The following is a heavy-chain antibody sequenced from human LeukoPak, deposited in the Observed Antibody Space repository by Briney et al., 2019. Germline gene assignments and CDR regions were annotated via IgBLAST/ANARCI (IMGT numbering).Heavy chain of an antibody. CDR2: INSDGSEG. CDR3: ARSSYSSSSSV. D-gene: IGHD6-6*01. CDR1: GFTFSGFW. J-gene: IGHJ3*01. V-gene: IGHV3-7*03. Sequence: GGSLRLSCAVSGFTFSGFWMSWSRQAPGKGLQWVASINSDGSEGYYADVVKGRFTISRDNAKNSLYLQINSLRAEDTAVYYCARSSYSSSSSVWGQGTMVTVSS.